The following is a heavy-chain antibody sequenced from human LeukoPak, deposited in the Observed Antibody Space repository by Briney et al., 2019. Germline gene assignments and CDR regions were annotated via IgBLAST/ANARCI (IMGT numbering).Heavy chain of an antibody. CDR3: ARLGFCSDGSCYSLDY. CDR1: GFTFSNYE. CDR2: ITSSGPTA. Sequence: GGSLRLSCAASGFTFSNYEMNWVRQAPGMGLEWVSYITSSGPTAFYADSVKGRFNISRDNAQNSLFLQMNTLTAEDTAIYYCARLGFCSDGSCYSLDYWGQGILVTVFS. V-gene: IGHV3-48*03. D-gene: IGHD2-15*01. J-gene: IGHJ4*02.